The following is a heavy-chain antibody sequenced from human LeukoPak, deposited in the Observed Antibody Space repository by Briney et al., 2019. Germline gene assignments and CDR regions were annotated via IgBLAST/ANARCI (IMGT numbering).Heavy chain of an antibody. CDR2: INTDGSST. CDR3: AKGGGWLYYFDY. D-gene: IGHD6-19*01. CDR1: GFTFSSYW. V-gene: IGHV3-74*01. Sequence: QPGGSLRLSCAASGFTFSSYWMHWVRQAPGKGLVWVSRINTDGSSTSYADSVKGRFTISRDNSKNTLYLQLNSLRAEDTAVYYCAKGGGWLYYFDYWGQGTLVTVSS. J-gene: IGHJ4*02.